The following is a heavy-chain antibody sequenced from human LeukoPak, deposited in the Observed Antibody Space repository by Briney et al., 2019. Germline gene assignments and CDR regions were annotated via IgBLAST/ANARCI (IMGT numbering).Heavy chain of an antibody. D-gene: IGHD3-9*01. CDR2: IIPIFGTA. CDR1: GSIVSSYD. V-gene: IGHV1-69*13. CDR3: ARRILTGYYRFDY. Sequence: SVMVSCKAAGSIVSSYDICGVRQAPGQWLEWMGGIIPIFGTANYAQKFQGRVTITADESTSTAYMELSSLRSEDTAVYYCARRILTGYYRFDYWGQGTLVTVSS. J-gene: IGHJ4*02.